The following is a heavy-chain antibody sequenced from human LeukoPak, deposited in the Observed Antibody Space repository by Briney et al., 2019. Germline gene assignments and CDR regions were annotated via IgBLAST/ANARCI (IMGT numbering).Heavy chain of an antibody. D-gene: IGHD1-1*01. CDR1: GFNFSSFG. Sequence: GGSLRLSCAASGFNFSSFGMSGVRQAPGKGLEWVSGISGSGSNTNYAVNTNYADSVKGRFTISRDNSKNTLYLQMNSLTAEDTAVYHCAKDQDYYDTSGTKGFDYWGQGTLVTVSS. J-gene: IGHJ4*02. CDR3: AKDQDYYDTSGTKGFDY. CDR2: ISGSGSNTNYAVNT. V-gene: IGHV3-23*01.